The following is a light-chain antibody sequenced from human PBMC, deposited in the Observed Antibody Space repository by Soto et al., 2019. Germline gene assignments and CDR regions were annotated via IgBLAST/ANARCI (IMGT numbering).Light chain of an antibody. Sequence: DIQMTQSPSSLSASVGDAVTITCRAGHSIGTYLSWYQVKPGKPPRLLIYAASSLQTGVPSRFGGSGSGTDFTLTITGLQPEDFATYSCQQSYNSPPTFGQGTRVQLE. CDR3: QQSYNSPPT. CDR2: AAS. CDR1: HSIGTY. J-gene: IGKJ1*01. V-gene: IGKV1-39*01.